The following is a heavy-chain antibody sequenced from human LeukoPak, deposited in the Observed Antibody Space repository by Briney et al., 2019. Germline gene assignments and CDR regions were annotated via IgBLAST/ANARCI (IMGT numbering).Heavy chain of an antibody. D-gene: IGHD6-25*01. CDR2: IYYSGST. V-gene: IGHV4-39*07. CDR3: ATGYYFDY. J-gene: IGHJ4*02. CDR1: GGSIRSSSYY. Sequence: PSETLSLTCTVSGGSIRSSSYYWGWIRQPPGKGLEWIGSIYYSGSTYYNPSLKSRVTISVDTSKNQFSLKLSSVTAADTAVYYCATGYYFDYWGQGTLVTVSS.